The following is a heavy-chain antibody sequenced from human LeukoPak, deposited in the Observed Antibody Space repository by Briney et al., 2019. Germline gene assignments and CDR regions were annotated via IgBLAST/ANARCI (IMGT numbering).Heavy chain of an antibody. J-gene: IGHJ4*02. CDR2: IYSGGGT. V-gene: IGHV3-53*01. Sequence: GGSLRLFCAASGFTFRNYAMYWVRQAPGKGLEWVSVIYSGGGTYYSDSVKGRFTTSRDYSKNTLYLQMNSLRAEDTAVYYCARDSNGPAFWGQGTLVTVSS. CDR3: ARDSNGPAF. CDR1: GFTFRNYA. D-gene: IGHD3-22*01.